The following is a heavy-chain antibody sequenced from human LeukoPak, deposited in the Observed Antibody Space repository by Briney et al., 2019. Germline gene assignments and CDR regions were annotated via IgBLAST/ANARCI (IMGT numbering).Heavy chain of an antibody. CDR2: ISYDESNK. V-gene: IGHV3-30-3*01. Sequence: GGSLRLSCAASGFTFRSYAMHWVRQTPGKGLEWVAVISYDESNKYYSDSVKGRFTISRDNSKNTLYLQMNSLRAEDTAVYYCARDFGQWLVLGPHYYYYGMDVWGQGTTVTVSS. CDR3: ARDFGQWLVLGPHYYYYGMDV. J-gene: IGHJ6*02. CDR1: GFTFRSYA. D-gene: IGHD6-19*01.